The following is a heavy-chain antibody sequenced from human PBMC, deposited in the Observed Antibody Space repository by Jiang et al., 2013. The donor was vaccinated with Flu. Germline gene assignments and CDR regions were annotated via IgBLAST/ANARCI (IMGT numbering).Heavy chain of an antibody. CDR2: IWYDGSNK. Sequence: QLLESGGGVVQPGRSLRLSCAASGFTFSSYGMHWVRQAPGKGLEWVAVIWYDGSNKYYADSVKGRFTISRDNSKNTLYLQMNSLRAEDTAVYYCARDLLGVGGDIDYWGQGTLVTVSS. V-gene: IGHV3-33*01. CDR3: ARDLLGVGGDIDY. J-gene: IGHJ4*02. D-gene: IGHD2-21*02. CDR1: GFTFSSYG.